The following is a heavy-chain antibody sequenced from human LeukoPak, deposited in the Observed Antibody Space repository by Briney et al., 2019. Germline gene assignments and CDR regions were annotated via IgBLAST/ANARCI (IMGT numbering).Heavy chain of an antibody. CDR2: FDPEDGET. Sequence: EASVKVSCKVSGYTLTELSMHWVRQAPGKGLEWMGGFDPEDGETIYAQKFQGRVTMTEDTSTDAAYMELSSLRSEDTSVYYCATEWVVGATGRSRFDWGQGTMVTVSS. CDR3: ATEWVVGATGRSRFD. J-gene: IGHJ3*01. CDR1: GYTLTELS. V-gene: IGHV1-24*01. D-gene: IGHD1-26*01.